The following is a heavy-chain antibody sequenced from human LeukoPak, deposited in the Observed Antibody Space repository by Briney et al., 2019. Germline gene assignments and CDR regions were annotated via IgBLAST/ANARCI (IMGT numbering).Heavy chain of an antibody. CDR2: VYPADSDA. J-gene: IGHJ4*02. CDR1: GYNFNNYW. V-gene: IGHV5-51*01. D-gene: IGHD4-23*01. CDR3: ARRPLYSGNSYYFDY. Sequence: GESLKISCKGSGYNFNNYWIRWVRQMPGKGLEWMGLVYPADSDAKYSPSFQGQVTISADKSTSTAYLQWSSLKASDTAIYYCARRPLYSGNSYYFDYWGQGTLVTVSS.